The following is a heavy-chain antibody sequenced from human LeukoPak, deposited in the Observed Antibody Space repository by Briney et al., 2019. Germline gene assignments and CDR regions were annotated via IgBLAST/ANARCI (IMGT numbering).Heavy chain of an antibody. Sequence: PGGSLRLSCAASGFTFSSYSMNWVRQAPGKGLEWVSYISSSSSTIYYADSVKGRFTISRDNAKNSLYLQMNSLRAEDTAVYYCAADPPGLVRDAFDIWGQGTMVTVSS. D-gene: IGHD6-6*01. V-gene: IGHV3-48*04. CDR1: GFTFSSYS. J-gene: IGHJ3*02. CDR2: ISSSSSTI. CDR3: AADPPGLVRDAFDI.